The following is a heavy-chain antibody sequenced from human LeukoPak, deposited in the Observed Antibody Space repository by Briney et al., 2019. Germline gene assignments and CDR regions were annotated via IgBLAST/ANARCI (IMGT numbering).Heavy chain of an antibody. CDR1: GYSFTSYG. J-gene: IGHJ4*02. D-gene: IGHD5-12*01. CDR2: ISAYNGNT. Sequence: AASVKVSCKASGYSFTSYGISWGRQAPGQGPEWMGWISAYNGNTNYAQKFRGRVTMTTDTSTSTGYMEMRSLRSDDTAVYYCARERGYSGYDSVDYWGQGTLVTVSS. CDR3: ARERGYSGYDSVDY. V-gene: IGHV1-18*01.